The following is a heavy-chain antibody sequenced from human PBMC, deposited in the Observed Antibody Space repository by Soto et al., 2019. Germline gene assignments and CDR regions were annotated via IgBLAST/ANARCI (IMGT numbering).Heavy chain of an antibody. Sequence: QVHLVESGGGVVQPGRSLRLSCAASGFTFSSHGMHWLRQAPGKGLEWVTVISYDGTNKYYADSVKGRFTISRDNSKNTLYLQMDSLRVEDTAVYYCARHRWFDPWGQGTLVTVSS. CDR2: ISYDGTNK. V-gene: IGHV3-30*03. CDR3: ARHRWFDP. J-gene: IGHJ5*02. CDR1: GFTFSSHG.